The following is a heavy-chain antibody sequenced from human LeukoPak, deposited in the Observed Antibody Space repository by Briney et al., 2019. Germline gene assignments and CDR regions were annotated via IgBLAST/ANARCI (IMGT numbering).Heavy chain of an antibody. CDR2: IIPIFGTA. V-gene: IGHV1-69*06. CDR1: GGTFSSYA. CDR3: ASEKLRYFPY. D-gene: IGHD3-9*01. J-gene: IGHJ4*02. Sequence: SVKVSCKASGGTFSSYAISWVQQAPGQGLEWMGGIIPIFGTANYAQKFQGRVTITADKSTSTAYMELSSLRSEDTAVYYCASEKLRYFPYWGQGTLVTVSS.